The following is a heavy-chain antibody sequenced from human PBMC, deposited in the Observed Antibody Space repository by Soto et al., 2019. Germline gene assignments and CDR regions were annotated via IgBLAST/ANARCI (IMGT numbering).Heavy chain of an antibody. V-gene: IGHV1-46*01. CDR2: INPSGGST. Sequence: RASVKVSCKASGYTFTSYYVHWVRQAPGQGLEWMGIINPSGGSTSYAQKFQGRVTMTRDTSTSTVYMELSSLRSEDTAVYYCARGGCSGGSCYSLSLWGQGTLVTV. CDR3: ARGGCSGGSCYSLSL. J-gene: IGHJ4*02. D-gene: IGHD2-15*01. CDR1: GYTFTSYY.